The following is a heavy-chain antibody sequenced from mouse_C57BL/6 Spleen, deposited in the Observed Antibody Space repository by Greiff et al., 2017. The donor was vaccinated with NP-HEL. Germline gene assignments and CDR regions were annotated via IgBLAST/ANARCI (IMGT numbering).Heavy chain of an antibody. V-gene: IGHV1-69*01. CDR1: GYTFTSYW. J-gene: IGHJ3*01. D-gene: IGHD2-14*01. Sequence: QVQLQQPGAELVMPGASVKLSCKASGYTFTSYWMHWVKQRPGQGLEWIGEIDPSDSYTNYNQKFKGKSTLTVDKSSNTAYMPLSSLTSEDSAVYYCARRGTSWFAYWGQGTLVTVSA. CDR3: ARRGTSWFAY. CDR2: IDPSDSYT.